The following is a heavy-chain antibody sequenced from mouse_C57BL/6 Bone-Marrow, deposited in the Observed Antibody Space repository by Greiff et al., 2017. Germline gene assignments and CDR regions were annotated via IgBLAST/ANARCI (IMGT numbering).Heavy chain of an antibody. J-gene: IGHJ4*01. V-gene: IGHV5-6*01. CDR1: GFTFSSYC. Sequence: EVQLVESGGDLVKPGGSLKLSCAASGFTFSSYCMSWVRQTPDQRLEWVATISSGGSYTYYPDNVKGRFTISRDNAKNTLYLQRSRLKSKETAEDYWARNNDYGRSYPYYAMDYWGQGTSVTVSS. CDR2: ISSGGSYT. CDR3: ARNNDYGRSYPYYAMDY. D-gene: IGHD1-1*01.